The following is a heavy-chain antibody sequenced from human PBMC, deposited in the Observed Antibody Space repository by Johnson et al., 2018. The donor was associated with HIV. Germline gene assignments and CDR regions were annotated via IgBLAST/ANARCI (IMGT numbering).Heavy chain of an antibody. CDR3: ARITYYYGSGSYSGAFDI. CDR1: GFTFSSYG. CDR2: IWYDGSNK. Sequence: QVQLVESGGGVVQPGRSLRLSCAASGFTFSSYGMHWVRQAPGKGLEWVAVIWYDGSNKYYADSVKGRFTISRDNSKNTLYLQMNSLIAEDSALYYCARITYYYGSGSYSGAFDIWGQGTMVTVSS. D-gene: IGHD3-10*01. J-gene: IGHJ3*02. V-gene: IGHV3-33*01.